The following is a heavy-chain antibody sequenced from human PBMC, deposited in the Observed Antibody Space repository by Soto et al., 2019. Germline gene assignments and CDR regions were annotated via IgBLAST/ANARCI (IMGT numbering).Heavy chain of an antibody. J-gene: IGHJ3*02. D-gene: IGHD1-26*01. CDR2: MNPNSGNT. CDR3: ARHGITGSYYDAFDI. V-gene: IGHV1-8*01. Sequence: GASVKVSCKASGYTFTSYDINWVRQATGQVLEWMGWMNPNSGNTGYAQKFQGRVTMTRNTSISTAYMELSSLSSVTAAETAVYYCARHGITGSYYDAFDIWGQGTMVTVSS. CDR1: GYTFTSYD.